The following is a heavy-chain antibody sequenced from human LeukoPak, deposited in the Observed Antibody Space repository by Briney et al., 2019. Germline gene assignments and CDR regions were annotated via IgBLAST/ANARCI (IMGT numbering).Heavy chain of an antibody. J-gene: IGHJ6*02. D-gene: IGHD4-17*01. CDR2: ISNSDSTI. CDR3: ARVTDDYGDHYYGMDV. Sequence: GGSLRLSCAASGFTFSSYEMNWVRQAPGKGLEWVSFISNSDSTIHYADSVKGRFTISRDNAQNSLYLQMSSLRAEDTAVYYCARVTDDYGDHYYGMDVWGQGTTVTVSS. CDR1: GFTFSSYE. V-gene: IGHV3-48*03.